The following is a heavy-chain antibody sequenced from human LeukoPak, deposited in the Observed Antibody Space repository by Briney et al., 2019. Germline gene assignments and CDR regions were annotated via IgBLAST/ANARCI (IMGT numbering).Heavy chain of an antibody. V-gene: IGHV3-66*01. CDR1: GFTFDDYG. CDR2: IYSGGTT. Sequence: GGSLRLSCAASGFTFDDYGMSWVRQAPGKGLEWVSVIYSGGTTHYADSVKGRFTISRDNSKNTLYLQMNSLRAEDTAVYYCARGPYGSSGTPDAFDIWGQGTMVTVSS. J-gene: IGHJ3*02. CDR3: ARGPYGSSGTPDAFDI. D-gene: IGHD3-10*01.